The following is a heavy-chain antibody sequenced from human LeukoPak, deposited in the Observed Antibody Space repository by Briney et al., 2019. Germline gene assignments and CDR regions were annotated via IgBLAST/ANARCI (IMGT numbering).Heavy chain of an antibody. CDR1: GFTFSSYW. J-gene: IGHJ4*02. Sequence: GGSLRLSCAVSGFTFSSYWMSWVRQAPGKGLEWVANIKQDGSEKYYVDSVKGRFTISRDNAKNSLYLQMNSLRAEDTAVYYCARDFRDDYGDYGFDYWGQGTLVTVSS. D-gene: IGHD4-17*01. CDR3: ARDFRDDYGDYGFDY. V-gene: IGHV3-7*01. CDR2: IKQDGSEK.